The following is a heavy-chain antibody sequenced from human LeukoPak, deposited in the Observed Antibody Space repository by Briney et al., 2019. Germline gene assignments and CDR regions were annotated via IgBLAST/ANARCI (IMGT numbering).Heavy chain of an antibody. Sequence: GGSLRLSCAASRFTFSHYWMHWVRQAPGKGLVWVSHINSDGSSTTYADSVKGRFTISRDNAKNTLYLQMDSLRAEDTAVYYCARGGDGYSEIDSWGQGTLVTVSS. D-gene: IGHD5-24*01. CDR3: ARGGDGYSEIDS. CDR2: INSDGSST. J-gene: IGHJ4*02. V-gene: IGHV3-74*01. CDR1: RFTFSHYW.